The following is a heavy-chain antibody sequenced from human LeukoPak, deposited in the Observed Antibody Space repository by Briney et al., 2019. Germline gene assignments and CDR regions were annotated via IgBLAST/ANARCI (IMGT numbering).Heavy chain of an antibody. Sequence: GGSLRLSCAASGFTVSSNYMSWVRQAPGKGLEWVSVIYSGGSTYYADSVKGRFTISRDNSKNTLYLQMNRLRAEDTAVYYCARWHSSSWHHRYYYGMDVWGQGTTVTVSS. CDR1: GFTVSSNY. CDR3: ARWHSSSWHHRYYYGMDV. CDR2: IYSGGST. J-gene: IGHJ6*02. D-gene: IGHD6-13*01. V-gene: IGHV3-66*01.